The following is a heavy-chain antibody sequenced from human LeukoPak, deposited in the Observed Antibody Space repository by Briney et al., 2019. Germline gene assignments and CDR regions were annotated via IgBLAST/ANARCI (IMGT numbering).Heavy chain of an antibody. CDR2: ISYDGSNK. CDR3: ARLQGLPFSGSYQLGAFDI. CDR1: GFTFSSYA. V-gene: IGHV3-30-3*01. D-gene: IGHD1-26*01. Sequence: PGRSLRLSCAASGFTFSSYAMHWVRQAPGKGLEWVAVISYDGSNKYYADSVKGRFTISRDNSKNTLYLQMNSLRAEDTAVYYCARLQGLPFSGSYQLGAFDIWGQGTMVTVSS. J-gene: IGHJ3*02.